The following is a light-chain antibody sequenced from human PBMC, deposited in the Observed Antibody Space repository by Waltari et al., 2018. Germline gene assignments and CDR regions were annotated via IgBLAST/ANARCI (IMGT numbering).Light chain of an antibody. CDR1: QSLLHSNGYNY. CDR3: MQALQTPRT. V-gene: IGKV2-28*01. CDR2: LGS. Sequence: DIVMTQSPLSLPVTPGEPASIPCRSSQSLLHSNGYNYLDWYLQKPGQSPQLLIYLGSNRASGVPDGFSGSGSGTDFTLKISRVEAEDVGVYYCMQALQTPRTFGQGTKVEIK. J-gene: IGKJ1*01.